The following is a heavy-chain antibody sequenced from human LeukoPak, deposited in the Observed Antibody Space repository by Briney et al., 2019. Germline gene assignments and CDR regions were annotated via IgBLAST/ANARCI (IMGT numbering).Heavy chain of an antibody. D-gene: IGHD4/OR15-4a*01. CDR1: GYTSTGYY. CDR3: ARDERYSYGDNHYPDLGF. J-gene: IGHJ4*02. Sequence: GASVKVSCKASGYTSTGYYLFWVRQAPGQGLEWMGWINPNSGATKYAQNFQGRVTLTSDTSIRTTYMELSSLRSDDTAVYYCARDERYSYGDNHYPDLGFWGQGTPVTVSS. V-gene: IGHV1-2*02. CDR2: INPNSGAT.